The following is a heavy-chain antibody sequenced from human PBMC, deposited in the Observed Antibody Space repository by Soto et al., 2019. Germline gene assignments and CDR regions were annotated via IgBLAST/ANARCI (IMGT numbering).Heavy chain of an antibody. J-gene: IGHJ4*02. Sequence: GGSQRLSYAASGFTFSVYSMNWVRQAPGKGLEWISYITSTSSAINYADSVRGRFTISRDNAMRSLFLHMNSLRDEDTAVYYCARDGKGAAYTHGPYYFDYWGQGALVTV. D-gene: IGHD1-1*01. V-gene: IGHV3-48*02. CDR1: GFTFSVYS. CDR2: ITSTSSAI. CDR3: ARDGKGAAYTHGPYYFDY.